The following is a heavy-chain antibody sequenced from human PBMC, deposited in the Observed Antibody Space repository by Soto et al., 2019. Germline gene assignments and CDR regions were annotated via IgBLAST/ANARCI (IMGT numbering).Heavy chain of an antibody. CDR1: GYTFTGYY. J-gene: IGHJ5*02. CDR2: INPNSGGT. D-gene: IGHD6-13*01. V-gene: IGHV1-2*02. CDR3: ATTGSSRYSSSANWFDP. Sequence: GASVKVSCKASGYTFTGYYMHWVRQAPGQGLEWMGWINPNSGGTNYAQKFQGRVTMTRDTSISTAYMELSRLRSDDTAVYYCATTGSSRYSSSANWFDPWGQGTLVTVSS.